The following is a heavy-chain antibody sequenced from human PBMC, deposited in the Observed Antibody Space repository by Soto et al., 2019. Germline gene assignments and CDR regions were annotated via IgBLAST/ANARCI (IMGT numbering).Heavy chain of an antibody. V-gene: IGHV3-9*01. J-gene: IGHJ4*02. CDR2: ISWNSGSI. Sequence: GGSLRLSCAASGFTFDDYAMHWVRQAPGKGLEWVSGISWNSGSIGYADSVKGRFTISRDNSKNTLYLQMNSLRSEDTAVYYCARGQGPIPFDYWGQGTLVTVSS. CDR1: GFTFDDYA. CDR3: ARGQGPIPFDY.